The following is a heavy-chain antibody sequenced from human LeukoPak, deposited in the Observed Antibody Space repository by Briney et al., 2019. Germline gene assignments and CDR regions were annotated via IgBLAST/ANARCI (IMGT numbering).Heavy chain of an antibody. V-gene: IGHV4-4*07. D-gene: IGHD3-9*01. CDR2: IYTSGST. Sequence: SETLSLTCTVSGGSISSYYWSWIRQPAGKGLEWIGRIYTSGSTNYNPSLKSRVTISVDTSKNQFSLKLSSVTAADTAVYYCARHEATYYDILRVDLNWFDPWGQGTLVTVSS. J-gene: IGHJ5*02. CDR3: ARHEATYYDILRVDLNWFDP. CDR1: GGSISSYY.